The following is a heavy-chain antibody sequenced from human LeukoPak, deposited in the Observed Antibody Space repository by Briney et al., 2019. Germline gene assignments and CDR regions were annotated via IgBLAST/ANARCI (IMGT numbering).Heavy chain of an antibody. J-gene: IGHJ4*02. CDR3: ARVTRGVAVAGVFDY. CDR2: ISHSGST. D-gene: IGHD6-19*01. CDR1: GGSFSGYY. Sequence: PSETLSLTCAVYGGSFSGYYWSWIRQPSGKGLEWIGEISHSGSTNYNPSLKSRVTISVDTSKNQFSLKLSSVTAADTAVYYCARVTRGVAVAGVFDYWGQGTLVTVSS. V-gene: IGHV4-34*01.